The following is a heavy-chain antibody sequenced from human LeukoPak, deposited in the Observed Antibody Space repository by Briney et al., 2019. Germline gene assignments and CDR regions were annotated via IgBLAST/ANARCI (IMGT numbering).Heavy chain of an antibody. Sequence: PGGSLRLSCAASGFTFSSYAMSWVRQAPGKGLEWVRTISGSGDSTHYADSVKGRFTISRDSSKNTLYLQMNSLRAEDTAVYYCAKEMGEFWSGSEYWGQGTLVTVSS. V-gene: IGHV3-23*01. CDR3: AKEMGEFWSGSEY. J-gene: IGHJ4*02. CDR1: GFTFSSYA. CDR2: ISGSGDST. D-gene: IGHD3-3*01.